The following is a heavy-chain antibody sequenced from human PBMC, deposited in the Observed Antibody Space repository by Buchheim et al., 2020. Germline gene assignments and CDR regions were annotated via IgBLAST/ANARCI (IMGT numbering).Heavy chain of an antibody. CDR2: IFPADSDT. D-gene: IGHD1-26*01. Sequence: EVQLVQSGAEVRKPGESLKISCKGSGYSFTSHWIGWVRQMPGKGPEWMGIIFPADSDTRYRPSFQGRITISADMSINTAYPHWSSLEASDTAMYYCARSSLGGSYWYFFDYWGQGTL. J-gene: IGHJ4*02. V-gene: IGHV5-51*01. CDR3: ARSSLGGSYWYFFDY. CDR1: GYSFTSHW.